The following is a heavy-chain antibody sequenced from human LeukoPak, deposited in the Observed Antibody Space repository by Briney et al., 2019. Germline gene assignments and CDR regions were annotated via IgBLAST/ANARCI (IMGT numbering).Heavy chain of an antibody. J-gene: IGHJ5*02. CDR2: FDPEDGET. V-gene: IGHV1-24*01. D-gene: IGHD4-17*01. Sequence: ASVKVSCKVSGYTLTELSMHWVRQAPGKGLEWMGGFDPEDGETIYAQKFQGRVTMTEDTSTDTAYMELSSLRSEDTAVYYCATGFYGVHWSDPWGQGTLVTVSS. CDR3: ATGFYGVHWSDP. CDR1: GYTLTELS.